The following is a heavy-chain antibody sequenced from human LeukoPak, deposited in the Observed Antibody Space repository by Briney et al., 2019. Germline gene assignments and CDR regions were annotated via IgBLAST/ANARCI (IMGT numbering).Heavy chain of an antibody. D-gene: IGHD2-15*01. CDR1: GFTFSNAW. V-gene: IGHV3-15*01. J-gene: IGHJ3*02. CDR3: TTAPRGYCSGGSCSYAFDI. Sequence: PGGSLRLSCAASGFTFSNAWMSWVRQAPGKGLEWVGRIKSKSDGGTTDYAAPVKGRLTISRDDSKNTLYLQMNSLKTEDTAVYYCTTAPRGYCSGGSCSYAFDIWGQGTMVTVSS. CDR2: IKSKSDGGTT.